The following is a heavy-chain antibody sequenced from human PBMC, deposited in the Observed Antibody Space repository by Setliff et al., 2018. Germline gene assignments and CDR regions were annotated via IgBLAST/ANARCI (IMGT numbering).Heavy chain of an antibody. V-gene: IGHV1-24*01. Sequence: ASVKVSCKVSGYTLTELSMHWVRQAPGKGLEWMGGFDPEDGETIYAQKFQGRVTITRDTSASTAYMELSSLRSEDTAVYYCARDISAAVPAAILYYWGQGTLVTVSS. D-gene: IGHD2-2*01. CDR2: FDPEDGET. CDR3: ARDISAAVPAAILYY. CDR1: GYTLTELS. J-gene: IGHJ4*02.